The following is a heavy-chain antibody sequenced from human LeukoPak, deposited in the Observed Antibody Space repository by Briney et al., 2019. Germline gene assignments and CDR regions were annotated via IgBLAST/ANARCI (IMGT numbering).Heavy chain of an antibody. CDR2: IYSGGST. Sequence: GGSLRLSCAASGFTVSSNYMSWVRQAPGKGLEWVSVIYSGGSTYYADSVKGRFTISRDNSKNTLYLQMNSLRAEDTAVYYCARWVEYSSSSCDYWGQGTLVTVSS. CDR1: GFTVSSNY. D-gene: IGHD6-6*01. V-gene: IGHV3-53*01. J-gene: IGHJ4*02. CDR3: ARWVEYSSSSCDY.